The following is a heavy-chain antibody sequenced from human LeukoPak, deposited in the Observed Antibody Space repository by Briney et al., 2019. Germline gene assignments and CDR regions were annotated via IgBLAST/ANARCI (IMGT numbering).Heavy chain of an antibody. V-gene: IGHV3-48*03. D-gene: IGHD3-10*02. CDR1: GFTFSSYE. CDR3: AELGITMIGGV. J-gene: IGHJ6*04. Sequence: GGSLRHSCAASGFTFSSYEMNWVRQAAGKGLEGVSYISSSGSTIYYADSVKGRFTISRDNAKNSLYLQMNRLRAEDTAVYYCAELGITMIGGVWGKGNTVTISS. CDR2: ISSSGSTI.